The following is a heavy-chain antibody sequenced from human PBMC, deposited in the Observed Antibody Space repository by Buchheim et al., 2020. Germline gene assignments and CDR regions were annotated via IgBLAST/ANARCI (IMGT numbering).Heavy chain of an antibody. CDR1: GGSISSGDYY. J-gene: IGHJ4*02. Sequence: QVQLQESGPGLVKPSQTLSLTCTVSGGSISSGDYYWSWIRQPPGKGLEWIGEIYHSGTTYYNPSLKSRVSISVDTSKKLFSLNLNSVTAADTAVYFCARLMAHSSLSRRYFDFWGQGTL. CDR3: ARLMAHSSLSRRYFDF. D-gene: IGHD6-6*01. V-gene: IGHV4-30-4*01. CDR2: IYHSGTT.